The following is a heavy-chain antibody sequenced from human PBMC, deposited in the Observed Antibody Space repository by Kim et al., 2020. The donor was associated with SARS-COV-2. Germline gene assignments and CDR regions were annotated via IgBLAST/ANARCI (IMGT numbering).Heavy chain of an antibody. D-gene: IGHD3-22*01. J-gene: IGHJ4*02. V-gene: IGHV3-23*01. CDR2: SGGST. Sequence: SGGSTYYADYGKGRFTISRDNSKNTLYLQMNSLRAEDTAVYYCATRDSSGWGQGTLVTVSS. CDR3: ATRDSSG.